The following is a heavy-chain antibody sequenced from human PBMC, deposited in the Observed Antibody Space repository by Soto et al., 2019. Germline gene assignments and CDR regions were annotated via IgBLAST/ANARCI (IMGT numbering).Heavy chain of an antibody. CDR2: MNPNSGNT. Sequence: QVQLVQSRAEVKKPGASVKVSCKASGYTFTSYDINWVRQATGQGLEWMGWMNPNSGNTGYAQKFQGRVTMTRNTSISTAYMELSSLRSEDTAVYYCARGRRRPTRYSSSWFDPWGQGTLVTVSS. CDR1: GYTFTSYD. D-gene: IGHD6-13*01. V-gene: IGHV1-8*01. J-gene: IGHJ5*02. CDR3: ARGRRRPTRYSSSWFDP.